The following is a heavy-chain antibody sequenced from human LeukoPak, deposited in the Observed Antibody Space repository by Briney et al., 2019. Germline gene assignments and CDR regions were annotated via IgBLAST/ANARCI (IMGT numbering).Heavy chain of an antibody. V-gene: IGHV3-11*01. CDR1: GFTFSDYY. J-gene: IGHJ4*02. Sequence: GGSLRLSCAASGFTFSDYYMSWIRQAPGKELEWVSYISSGSTIYYADSVKGRFTISRDNAKNSLYLQMNSLRAEDTAVYYCAREHGHYYDSSGYLSLWGQGTLVTVSS. CDR3: AREHGHYYDSSGYLSL. CDR2: ISSGSTI. D-gene: IGHD3-22*01.